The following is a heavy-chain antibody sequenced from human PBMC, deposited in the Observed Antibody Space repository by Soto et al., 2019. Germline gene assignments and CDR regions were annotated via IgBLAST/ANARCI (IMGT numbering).Heavy chain of an antibody. J-gene: IGHJ4*02. V-gene: IGHV3-23*01. D-gene: IGHD2-2*02. CDR2: ISGSGGST. CDR3: ATGQGVVVPAAILL. Sequence: GGSLRLSCAASGFTFSSYAMSWVRQAPGKGLEWVSAISGSGGSTYYADSVKGRFTISRDNAKNTLYLQMNSLRAEDTAVYYCATGQGVVVPAAILLWGQGTLVTVSS. CDR1: GFTFSSYA.